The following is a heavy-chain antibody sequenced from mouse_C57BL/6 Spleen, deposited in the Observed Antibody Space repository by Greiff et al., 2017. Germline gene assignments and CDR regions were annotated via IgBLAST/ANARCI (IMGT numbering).Heavy chain of an antibody. CDR3: ARQDYSNYVFDY. D-gene: IGHD2-5*01. J-gene: IGHJ2*01. Sequence: EVKLVESGGGLVKPGGSLKLSCAASGFTFSDYGMHWVRQAPEKGLEWVAYISSGSSTIYYADTVKGRFTISRDKAKTTLFLQMTSLRSEDTAMYYCARQDYSNYVFDYWGQGTTLTVSS. CDR2: ISSGSSTI. CDR1: GFTFSDYG. V-gene: IGHV5-17*01.